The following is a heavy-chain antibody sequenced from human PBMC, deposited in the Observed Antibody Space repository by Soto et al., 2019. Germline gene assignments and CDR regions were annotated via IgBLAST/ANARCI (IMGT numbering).Heavy chain of an antibody. Sequence: PGGSLRLSCAASGFTFSSYAMSWVRQAPGKGLEWVSAISGSGGSTYYADSVKGRFTISRDNSKNTLYLQMNSLRAEDTAVYYCAKGTMVRGVLYYFDYWGQGTLVTVSS. J-gene: IGHJ4*02. D-gene: IGHD3-10*01. V-gene: IGHV3-23*01. CDR1: GFTFSSYA. CDR3: AKGTMVRGVLYYFDY. CDR2: ISGSGGST.